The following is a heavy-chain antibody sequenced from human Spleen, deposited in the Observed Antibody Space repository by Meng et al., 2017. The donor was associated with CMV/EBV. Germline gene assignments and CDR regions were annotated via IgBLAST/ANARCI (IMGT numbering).Heavy chain of an antibody. Sequence: GGTFNSYGINWVRQAPGQGLEWMGGIIPTIGTGHYAQRLQGRLTITTDEYTTTVYMELRNLRSDDTAVYYCARDRGLGNPDFNWFDPWGQGTLVTVSS. CDR3: ARDRGLGNPDFNWFDP. V-gene: IGHV1-69*05. D-gene: IGHD3/OR15-3a*01. CDR2: IIPTIGTG. CDR1: GGTFNSYG. J-gene: IGHJ5*02.